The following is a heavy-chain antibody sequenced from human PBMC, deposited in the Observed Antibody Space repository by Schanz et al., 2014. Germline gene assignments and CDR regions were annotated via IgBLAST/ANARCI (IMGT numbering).Heavy chain of an antibody. V-gene: IGHV3-53*01. J-gene: IGHJ6*02. CDR3: RLWFGELYYGMDV. CDR1: GFTVNTNY. D-gene: IGHD3-10*01. Sequence: DVQLVESGGTLVRPGGSLRLSCAVSGFTVNTNYMSWVRQAPGKGLEWISSMYINSGSTQYADSVKGRFTISRDNSKNTLYLQMNSLRAEDTAVYYCRLWFGELYYGMDVWGQGTTVTVSS. CDR2: MYINSGST.